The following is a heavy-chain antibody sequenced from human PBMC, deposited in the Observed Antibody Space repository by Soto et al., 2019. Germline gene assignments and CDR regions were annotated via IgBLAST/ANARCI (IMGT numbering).Heavy chain of an antibody. Sequence: ASVKVSCKASGYTFTSYAMHWVRQAPGQRLEWMGWINAGNGNTKYSQKFQGRVTITRDTSASTAYMELSSLRSEDTAVYYCARDLTVTSGKTPFDYWGQGTLVTVSS. CDR2: INAGNGNT. D-gene: IGHD4-17*01. CDR1: GYTFTSYA. CDR3: ARDLTVTSGKTPFDY. V-gene: IGHV1-3*01. J-gene: IGHJ4*02.